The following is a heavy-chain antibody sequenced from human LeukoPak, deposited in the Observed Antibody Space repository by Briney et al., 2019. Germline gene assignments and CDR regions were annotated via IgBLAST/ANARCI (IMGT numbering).Heavy chain of an antibody. V-gene: IGHV4-59*01. D-gene: IGHD6-13*01. CDR1: GGSISSYY. CDR3: ARVSGLPGYSNPDYYYYMDV. Sequence: SETLSLTCTVSGGSISSYYWSWIRQPPGKGLEWIGYIYYSGSTNYNPSLKSRVTISVDTSKNQFSLKLSSVTAAETAVYYCARVSGLPGYSNPDYYYYMDVWGKGTTVTVSS. J-gene: IGHJ6*03. CDR2: IYYSGST.